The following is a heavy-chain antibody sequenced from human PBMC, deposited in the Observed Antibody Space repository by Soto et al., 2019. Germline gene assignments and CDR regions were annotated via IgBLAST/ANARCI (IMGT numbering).Heavy chain of an antibody. D-gene: IGHD3-10*01. J-gene: IGHJ6*02. V-gene: IGHV1-69*13. CDR2: IIPIFGTA. Sequence: SVKVSCKASGGTFSSYAISWVRQAPGQGLEWMGGIIPIFGTANYAQKFQGRVTITADESTSTAYMELSSLSSEDTAVYYCARDPYYYGSGSHAGYYYYGMDVWGQGTTVTVSS. CDR3: ARDPYYYGSGSHAGYYYYGMDV. CDR1: GGTFSSYA.